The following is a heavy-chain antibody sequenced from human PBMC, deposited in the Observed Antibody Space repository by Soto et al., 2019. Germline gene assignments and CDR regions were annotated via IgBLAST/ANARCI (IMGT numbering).Heavy chain of an antibody. J-gene: IGHJ4*02. CDR2: IYYNGRT. V-gene: IGHV4-30-4*01. CDR3: ARDRSSSPDYFDF. CDR1: GGSINSDDFY. D-gene: IGHD2-15*01. Sequence: SETLSLTCTVSGGSINSDDFYWSWIRQPPGEGLEWIGFIYYNGRTSYTPSLESRLAISLDTSKNQFSLRLSSVTAADTAVYYCARDRSSSPDYFDFWGPGTLVTVSS.